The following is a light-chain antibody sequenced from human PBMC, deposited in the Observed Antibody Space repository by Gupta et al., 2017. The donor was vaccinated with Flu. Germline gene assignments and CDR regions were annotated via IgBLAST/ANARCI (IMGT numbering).Light chain of an antibody. V-gene: IGKV3-15*01. CDR1: ESVSSN. CDR3: QQYRHWPL. CDR2: GAS. Sequence: PGERVTLSCRASESVSSNLAWYQRKPGQPPMLLIYGASNRAAGVPARFSGSGSGTDFTLTISSLQSEDSAVYDCQQYRHWPLFGQGTKVEIK. J-gene: IGKJ2*01.